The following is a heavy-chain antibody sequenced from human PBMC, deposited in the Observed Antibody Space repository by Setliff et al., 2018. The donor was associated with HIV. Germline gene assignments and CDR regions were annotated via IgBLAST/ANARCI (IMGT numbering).Heavy chain of an antibody. Sequence: GSLRLSCAVSGFPFSDYWMTWVRQAPGKGLEWVANIKEDGSEKYYVDSVKGRFTISRDNTMNSLYLQMNSLRAEDTAVYYCARLGDIFAYYNYYYLDVWGKGTTVTVSS. J-gene: IGHJ6*03. CDR1: GFPFSDYW. CDR2: IKEDGSEK. V-gene: IGHV3-7*03. CDR3: ARLGDIFAYYNYYYLDV. D-gene: IGHD3-10*01.